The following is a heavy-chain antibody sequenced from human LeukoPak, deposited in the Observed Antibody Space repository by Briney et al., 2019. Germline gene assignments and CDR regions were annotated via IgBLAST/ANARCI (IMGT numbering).Heavy chain of an antibody. CDR2: IYYAGT. J-gene: IGHJ6*03. D-gene: IGHD6-19*01. CDR3: AREGRIAVAGTSPYYYMDV. CDR1: GFTFSDFA. Sequence: GGSLRLSCAASGFTFSDFAMTWVRQAPGKGLEWVSTIYYAGTHYADSVKGRFTISRDNANNSLYLQMNSLRAEDTALYHCAREGRIAVAGTSPYYYMDVWGKGTTVTVSS. V-gene: IGHV3-20*01.